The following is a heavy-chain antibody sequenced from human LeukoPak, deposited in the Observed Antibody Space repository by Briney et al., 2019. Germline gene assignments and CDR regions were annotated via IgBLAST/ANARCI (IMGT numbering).Heavy chain of an antibody. J-gene: IGHJ3*01. CDR1: GFTISSYA. V-gene: IGHV3-33*08. CDR3: ARRGTPNAFDL. CDR2: LWYDGTNE. Sequence: PGRSLRLSCAASGFTISSYAMHWVRQAPGRGLEWVALLWYDGTNENYADSVKGRFTISRDNSKNTMYLQMNNLRAEDTAVYYCARRGTPNAFDLWGQGTMVTVSS. D-gene: IGHD3-16*01.